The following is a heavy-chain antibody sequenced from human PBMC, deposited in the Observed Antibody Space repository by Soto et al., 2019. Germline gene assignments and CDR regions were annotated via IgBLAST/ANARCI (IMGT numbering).Heavy chain of an antibody. J-gene: IGHJ4*02. CDR3: ATAVAGSHFDC. CDR2: ISTSGTST. V-gene: IGHV3-23*01. Sequence: GGSLRLSCAASGFTFVSYAMTWARQAPGKGLEWVSRISTSGTSTNYADSVKGRFFISRDDSRNTLYLQMNSLRAEDTAVYYCATAVAGSHFDCWGQGTLVTVSS. CDR1: GFTFVSYA. D-gene: IGHD6-13*01.